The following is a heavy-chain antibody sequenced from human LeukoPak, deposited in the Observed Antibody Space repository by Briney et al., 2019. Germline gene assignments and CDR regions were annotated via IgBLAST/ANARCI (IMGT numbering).Heavy chain of an antibody. CDR3: ARASRLGLAGMFDY. Sequence: PGGSLRLSCAASGFTFSNNYMSWVRQAPGKGLEWVSVIYSGGTTFYADSVKGRFTISRDDSQNTLYLQMNSLRAEDTAVYYCARASRLGLAGMFDYWGQGTLVTVSS. CDR2: IYSGGTT. D-gene: IGHD5/OR15-5a*01. J-gene: IGHJ4*02. V-gene: IGHV3-66*01. CDR1: GFTFSNNY.